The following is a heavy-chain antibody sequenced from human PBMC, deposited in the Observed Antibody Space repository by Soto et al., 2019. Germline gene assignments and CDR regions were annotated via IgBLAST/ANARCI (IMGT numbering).Heavy chain of an antibody. Sequence: ASVKVSCKASGYTFTNYDINWVRQATGQGLEWMGWMNPSNGNTGYAQKFQGRVTMTRDTSISTAYMELSSLTSADTAVYYCARFVRENLPTIDYWGQGDLVSVYS. CDR3: ARFVRENLPTIDY. V-gene: IGHV1-8*01. CDR1: GYTFTNYD. J-gene: IGHJ4*02. CDR2: MNPSNGNT. D-gene: IGHD3-10*01.